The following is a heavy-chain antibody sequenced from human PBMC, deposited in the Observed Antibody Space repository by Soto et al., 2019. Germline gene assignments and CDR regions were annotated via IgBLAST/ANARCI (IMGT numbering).Heavy chain of an antibody. J-gene: IGHJ4*02. CDR3: ASSGAPFDY. CDR2: IDSDGDSR. V-gene: IGHV3-74*01. CDR1: GFTFSSYW. D-gene: IGHD3-10*01. Sequence: EVPLVESGGCLVQPGGSLRLSCVASGFTFSSYWMHWVRQAPGKGLVWVSEIDSDGDSRNYADSVKGRFTISRDNAQKPLYLQMNSLKAEDTAVYYCASSGAPFDYWGQGTLVTVSP.